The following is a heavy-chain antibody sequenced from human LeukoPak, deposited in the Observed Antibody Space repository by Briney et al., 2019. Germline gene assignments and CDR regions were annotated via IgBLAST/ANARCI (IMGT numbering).Heavy chain of an antibody. J-gene: IGHJ4*02. CDR1: SGSIIRYH. CDR2: LGTSGSP. D-gene: IGHD3-22*01. V-gene: IGHV4-4*07. CDR3: AREDSSGYYYLVSY. Sequence: SETLSLTCSVSSGSIIRYHWSWIRQPAGKGLEWIGRLGTSGSPNYNPSLKSRVTMSVDTSKNQFSLKLSSVTAADTAVYYCAREDSSGYYYLVSYWGQGTLVTVSS.